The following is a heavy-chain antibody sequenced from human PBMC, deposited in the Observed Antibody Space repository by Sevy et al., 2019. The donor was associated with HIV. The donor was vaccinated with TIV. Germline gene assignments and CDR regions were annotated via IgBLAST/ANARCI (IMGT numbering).Heavy chain of an antibody. CDR2: IYTSGST. D-gene: IGHD3-10*01. Sequence: SETLSLTCTVSGGSISSYYWSWIRQPAGKGLEWIGRIYTSGSTNYNPSLKSRVTMSVDTSKNQFSLKLSSVTAADTAVYYCARDDTPDARGRSGSGSYSGSWGQGTLVTVSS. V-gene: IGHV4-4*07. J-gene: IGHJ5*02. CDR1: GGSISSYY. CDR3: ARDDTPDARGRSGSGSYSGS.